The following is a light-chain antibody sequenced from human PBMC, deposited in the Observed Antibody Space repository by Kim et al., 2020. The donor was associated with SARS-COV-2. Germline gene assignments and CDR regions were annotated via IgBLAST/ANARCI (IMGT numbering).Light chain of an antibody. CDR1: QDISSF. Sequence: ASVGDRVTITCRASQDISSFLAWYQQKPGNAPKFLIYAASTLQTGVPSRFSGSGSGPDFTLTISSLQPEDSATYYCQQVNAYPLTFGGGTKVEIK. CDR2: AAS. J-gene: IGKJ4*01. V-gene: IGKV1-9*01. CDR3: QQVNAYPLT.